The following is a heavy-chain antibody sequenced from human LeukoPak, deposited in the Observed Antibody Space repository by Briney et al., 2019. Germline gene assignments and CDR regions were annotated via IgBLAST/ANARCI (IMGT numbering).Heavy chain of an antibody. Sequence: SETLPLTCAVYGGSFSGYYWSWIRQPPGKGLEWLGEINHSGSTNYNPSLKSRVTISVDTSKNQFSLKLSSVTAADTAVYYCARGRRVWIAAAGTLDYWGQGTLVTVSS. V-gene: IGHV4-34*01. CDR2: INHSGST. J-gene: IGHJ4*02. D-gene: IGHD6-13*01. CDR3: ARGRRVWIAAAGTLDY. CDR1: GGSFSGYY.